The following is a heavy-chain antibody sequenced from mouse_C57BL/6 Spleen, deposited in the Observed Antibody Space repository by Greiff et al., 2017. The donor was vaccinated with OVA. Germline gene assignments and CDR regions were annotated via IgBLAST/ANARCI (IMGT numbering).Heavy chain of an antibody. CDR3: ARQREERYYFDD. Sequence: QVQLQQSGAELVMPGASVKLSCKASGYTFTSYWMHWVKQRPGKGLEWIGDINTGDSYTNYNQKFKGKSTLTVDKSSSTTYMQISSLTSEDSAVYYCARQREERYYFDDWGQGTTLTVSS. J-gene: IGHJ2*01. D-gene: IGHD6-1*01. CDR2: INTGDSYT. CDR1: GYTFTSYW. V-gene: IGHV1-69*01.